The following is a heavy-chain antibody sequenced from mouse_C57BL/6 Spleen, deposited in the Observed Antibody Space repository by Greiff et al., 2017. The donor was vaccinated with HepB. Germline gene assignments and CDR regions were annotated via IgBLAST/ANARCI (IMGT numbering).Heavy chain of an antibody. CDR1: GYTFTEYT. CDR3: ARNEEEGNYGYYYAMDD. J-gene: IGHJ4*01. D-gene: IGHD2-1*01. Sequence: QVQLQQSGAELVKPGASVKLSCKASGYTFTEYTIHWVKQRSGQGLEWIGWFYPGSGSIKYNEKFKDKATLTADKSSSTVYMELSRLTSEDSAVYFCARNEEEGNYGYYYAMDDWGQGTSVTGSS. CDR2: FYPGSGSI. V-gene: IGHV1-62-2*01.